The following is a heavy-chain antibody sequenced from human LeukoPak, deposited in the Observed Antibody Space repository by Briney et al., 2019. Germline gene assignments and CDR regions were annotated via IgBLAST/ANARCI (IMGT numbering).Heavy chain of an antibody. CDR3: ARDPYSGSYGDYYYYYMDV. CDR2: ISSSSRTI. J-gene: IGHJ6*03. V-gene: IGHV3-48*04. Sequence: GGSLRLSCAASGFTFSSYSMNWVRQAPGKGLEWISYISSSSRTIYYADSVKGRFTISRDNAKNSLYLQMNSLRPEDTAVYYCARDPYSGSYGDYYYYYMDVWGKGTTVTISS. CDR1: GFTFSSYS. D-gene: IGHD1-26*01.